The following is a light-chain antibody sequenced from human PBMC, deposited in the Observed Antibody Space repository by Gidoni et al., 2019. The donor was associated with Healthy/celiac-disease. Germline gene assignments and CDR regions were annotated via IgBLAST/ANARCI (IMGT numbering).Light chain of an antibody. V-gene: IGLV1-47*01. CDR1: SSNIGSNY. CDR3: AAWDDSLSVYV. CDR2: RNN. Sequence: SVLTQPPSASGTPGQRVTISCSGSSSNIGSNYVYWYQQLPGTAPKLILYRNNQRPSGVPDRFSGSKSGTSASLAISGLRSEDEADYYCAAWDDSLSVYVFGTGTKVTVL. J-gene: IGLJ1*01.